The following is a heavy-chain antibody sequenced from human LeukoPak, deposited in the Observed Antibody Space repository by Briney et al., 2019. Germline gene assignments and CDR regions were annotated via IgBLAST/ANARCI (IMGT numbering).Heavy chain of an antibody. CDR3: ASRLKTTGYRYDY. J-gene: IGHJ4*02. CDR2: IYYSGST. CDR1: GGSISSSSYY. V-gene: IGHV4-39*01. D-gene: IGHD4-17*01. Sequence: SETLSLTCTVSGGSISSSSYYWGWIRQPPGKGLEWIGSIYYSGSTYYNPSLKSRVTISVDTSKNQFSLKLSSVTAADTAVYYCASRLKTTGYRYDYWGQGTLVTVSS.